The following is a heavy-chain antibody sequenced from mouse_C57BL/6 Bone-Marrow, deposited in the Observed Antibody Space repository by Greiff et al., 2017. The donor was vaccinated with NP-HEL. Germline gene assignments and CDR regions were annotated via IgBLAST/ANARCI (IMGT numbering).Heavy chain of an antibody. D-gene: IGHD2-3*01. V-gene: IGHV1-74*01. CDR2: IHPSDSDT. CDR3: AIGGWSGIGY. J-gene: IGHJ3*01. CDR1: GYTFTSYW. Sequence: QVQLQQPGAELVKPGASVKVSCKASGYTFTSYWMHWVKQRPGQGLEWIGRIHPSDSDTNYNQKFKGKATLTVDKSSSTAYMQLSSLTSEYSAFSYSAIGGWSGIGYGGRGTRVPVSA.